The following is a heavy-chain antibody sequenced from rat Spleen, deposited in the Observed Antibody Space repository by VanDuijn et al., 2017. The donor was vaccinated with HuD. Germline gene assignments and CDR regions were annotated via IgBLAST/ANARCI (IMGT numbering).Heavy chain of an antibody. CDR2: ISYDGSST. J-gene: IGHJ3*01. D-gene: IGHD1-12*02. V-gene: IGHV5-7*01. Sequence: EVQLVESGGGLVQPGRSLKLSCAASGFTFSDYNMAWVRQAPKKGLEWVATISYDGSSTYYRDSVKGRFTISRDNAKSTLYLQMDSLRSEDTATYYCARQSTMMVLITTSDWFAYWGQGTLVTVSS. CDR1: GFTFSDYN. CDR3: ARQSTMMVLITTSDWFAY.